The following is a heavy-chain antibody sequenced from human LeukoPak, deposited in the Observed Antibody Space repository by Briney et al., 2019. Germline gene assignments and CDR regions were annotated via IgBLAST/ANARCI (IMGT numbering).Heavy chain of an antibody. CDR3: RGYDSSGNWLFDY. D-gene: IGHD3-22*01. V-gene: IGHV4-39*01. CDR1: GDSISSGSYY. J-gene: IGHJ4*02. Sequence: SETLSLTCTVSGDSISSGSYYWAWVRQPPGKGLEWIGSIADSGSIYYNPSPKTRVTMSVDTSKNQFFLRLSSVTAADTTLYYCRGYDSSGNWLFDYWGQGTLVTVSS. CDR2: IADSGSI.